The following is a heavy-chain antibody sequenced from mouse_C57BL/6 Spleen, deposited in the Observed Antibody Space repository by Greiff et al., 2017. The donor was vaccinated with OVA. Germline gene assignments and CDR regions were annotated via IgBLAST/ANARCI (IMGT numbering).Heavy chain of an antibody. Sequence: QVHVKQSGAELVRPGASVTLSCKASGYTFTDYEMHWVKQTPVHGLEWIGAIDPETGGTAYNQKFKGKAILTADKSSSTAYMELRSLTSEDSAVYYCTRYPTPRGAWFAYWGQGTLVTVSA. CDR2: IDPETGGT. CDR1: GYTFTDYE. V-gene: IGHV1-15*01. J-gene: IGHJ3*01. D-gene: IGHD2-10*01. CDR3: TRYPTPRGAWFAY.